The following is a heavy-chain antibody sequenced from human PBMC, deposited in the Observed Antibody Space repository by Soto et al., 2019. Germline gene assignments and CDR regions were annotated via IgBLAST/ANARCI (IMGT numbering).Heavy chain of an antibody. CDR2: IYYSGST. Sequence: WETLSLTCTVSGGSISSYYWSWIRQPPGKGLEWIGYIYYSGSTNYNPSLKSRVTISVDTSKNQFSLKLSSVTAADTAVYYCARTPQIAAFDYWGQGTLVTVSS. J-gene: IGHJ4*02. D-gene: IGHD6-13*01. CDR3: ARTPQIAAFDY. CDR1: GGSISSYY. V-gene: IGHV4-59*08.